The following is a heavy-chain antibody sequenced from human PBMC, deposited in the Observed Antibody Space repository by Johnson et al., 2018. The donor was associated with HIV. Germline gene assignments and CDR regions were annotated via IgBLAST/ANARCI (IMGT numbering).Heavy chain of an antibody. CDR3: VRDPDPLSGVAFDF. V-gene: IGHV3-7*01. J-gene: IGHJ3*01. D-gene: IGHD2-8*01. Sequence: VQLVESGGGLVQPGGSLRLSCAASGFTFSNYWMSWVRQAPGKGLEWVANIKEDGSEKYYVDSVKGRFTISRDNAKNSLYLQMNSLRAEDTAVYYCVRDPDPLSGVAFDFWGQGTMVTVSS. CDR2: IKEDGSEK. CDR1: GFTFSNYW.